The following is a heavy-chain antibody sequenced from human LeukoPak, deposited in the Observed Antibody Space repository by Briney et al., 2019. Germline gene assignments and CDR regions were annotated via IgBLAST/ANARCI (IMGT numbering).Heavy chain of an antibody. CDR1: GGTFSSYA. Sequence: GASVKVSCKASGGTFSSYAISWVRQAPGQGLEWMGRIIPILGIANYAQKFQGRVTITADKSTSTAYMELSSLRSEDTAVYYCAKHYPNYYGSGWPIDYWGQGTLVTVSS. J-gene: IGHJ4*02. CDR3: AKHYPNYYGSGWPIDY. D-gene: IGHD3-10*01. V-gene: IGHV1-69*04. CDR2: IIPILGIA.